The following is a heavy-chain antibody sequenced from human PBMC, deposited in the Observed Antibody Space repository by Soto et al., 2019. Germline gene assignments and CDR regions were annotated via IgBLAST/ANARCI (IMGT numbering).Heavy chain of an antibody. Sequence: VELVESGGGSIQPGGSLRLSCAASGFTVSSNHMTWVRQAPGRGPEWVSTVHLGGNTFYADSVKGRFTISRDSSQNMLYLQMNSLRAEDTAVYYCARGVGTAKAGYWGQGTLVTVSS. CDR2: VHLGGNT. V-gene: IGHV3-53*01. CDR1: GFTVSSNH. J-gene: IGHJ4*02. CDR3: ARGVGTAKAGY. D-gene: IGHD5-18*01.